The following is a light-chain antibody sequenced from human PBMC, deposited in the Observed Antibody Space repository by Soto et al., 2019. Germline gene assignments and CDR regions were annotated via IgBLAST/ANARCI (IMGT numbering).Light chain of an antibody. Sequence: DIQMTQSPSSLSASVGDRVTITCRASQSISSFLNWYQQKPGKAPKLLIYDVSSLQSGVPSRFSGSGSGTDFTLTISSLQPEDFATYYCQQSYSRPLTFGGGTKVEIK. CDR3: QQSYSRPLT. V-gene: IGKV1-39*01. CDR1: QSISSF. CDR2: DVS. J-gene: IGKJ4*01.